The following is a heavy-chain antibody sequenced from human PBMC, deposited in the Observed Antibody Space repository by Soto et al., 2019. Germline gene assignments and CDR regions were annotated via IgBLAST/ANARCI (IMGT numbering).Heavy chain of an antibody. CDR3: ASVIAAAGTRRGYYYYYGIDV. CDR1: GGSFSGYY. V-gene: IGHV4-34*01. J-gene: IGHJ6*02. Sequence: SETLSLTCAVYGGSFSGYYWSWIRQPPGKGLEWIGEINHSGSTNYNPSLKSRVTISVDTSKNQFSLKLSSVTAADTAVYYCASVIAAAGTRRGYYYYYGIDVWGQGTTVTVSS. D-gene: IGHD6-13*01. CDR2: INHSGST.